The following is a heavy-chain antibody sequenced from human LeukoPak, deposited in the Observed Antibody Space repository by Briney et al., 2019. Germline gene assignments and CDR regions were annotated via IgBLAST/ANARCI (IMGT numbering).Heavy chain of an antibody. V-gene: IGHV3-66*02. CDR2: IYSGGST. D-gene: IGHD3-22*01. J-gene: IGHJ4*02. CDR3: ARGSAYSH. Sequence: GGSLRLSCAASGFTVSTNYMSWVRQAPGKGLEWVSVIYSGGSTYYADSVKGRFTISRDNSKNMLYLQMNNPRAEDTAVYYCARGSAYSHWGQGTLVTVSS. CDR1: GFTVSTNY.